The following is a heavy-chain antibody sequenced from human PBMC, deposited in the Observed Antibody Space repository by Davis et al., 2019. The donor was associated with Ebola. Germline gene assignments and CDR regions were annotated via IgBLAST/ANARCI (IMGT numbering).Heavy chain of an antibody. V-gene: IGHV3-7*01. CDR2: IKDDGSER. CDR1: GFTISTYW. Sequence: GGSLRLSCAASGFTISTYWMSWVRQAPGKGLEWVANIKDDGSERDYVHSVKGRFTISRDNAKNSLYLQMNSLRAEDTAVYYCARDWGEWLLYVYYYYGMDVWGKGTTVTVSS. D-gene: IGHD3-3*01. J-gene: IGHJ6*04. CDR3: ARDWGEWLLYVYYYYGMDV.